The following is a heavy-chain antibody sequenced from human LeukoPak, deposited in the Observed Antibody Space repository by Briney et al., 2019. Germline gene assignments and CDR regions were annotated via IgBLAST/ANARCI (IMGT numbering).Heavy chain of an antibody. CDR2: INHSGST. Sequence: SETLSLTCAVYGGSFSGYYWSWIRQPPGKGLEWIGEINHSGSTNYNPSLKSRVTISVDTSKNQFSLKLSSVTAADTAVYYCARDYYGSGSYYQSAVYYMDVWGKGTTVTISS. V-gene: IGHV4-34*01. CDR3: ARDYYGSGSYYQSAVYYMDV. J-gene: IGHJ6*03. CDR1: GGSFSGYY. D-gene: IGHD3-10*01.